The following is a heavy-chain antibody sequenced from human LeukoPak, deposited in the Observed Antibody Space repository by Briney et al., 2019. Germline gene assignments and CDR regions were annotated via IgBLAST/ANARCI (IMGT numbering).Heavy chain of an antibody. CDR3: ARSSLYGSGSYHNDY. D-gene: IGHD3-10*01. CDR2: INPNSGGT. V-gene: IGHV1-2*06. Sequence: GASVKVSCKASGYTFTGYYMHWVRQAPGQGLEWMGRINPNSGGTNYARKFQGRVTMTRDTSISTAYMELSRLRSDDTAVYYCARSSLYGSGSYHNDYWGQGTLVTVSS. J-gene: IGHJ4*02. CDR1: GYTFTGYY.